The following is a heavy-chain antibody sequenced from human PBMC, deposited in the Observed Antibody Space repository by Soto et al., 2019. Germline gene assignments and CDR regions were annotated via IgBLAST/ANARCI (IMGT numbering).Heavy chain of an antibody. CDR2: ISGSGGST. D-gene: IGHD3-16*02. V-gene: IGHV3-23*01. CDR3: AKDLPFGGVIATSYFDY. CDR1: GFTFSSYA. J-gene: IGHJ4*02. Sequence: EVQLLESGGGLVQPGGSLRLSCAASGFTFSSYAMSWVRQAPGKGLEWVSAISGSGGSTYYADSVKGRFTISRDNSKNTLYRQMNSLRADDTAVYYCAKDLPFGGVIATSYFDYWGQGTLVTVSS.